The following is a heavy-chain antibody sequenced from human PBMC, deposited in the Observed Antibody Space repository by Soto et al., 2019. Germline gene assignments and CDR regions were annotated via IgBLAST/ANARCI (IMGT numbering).Heavy chain of an antibody. CDR2: IYRTEST. V-gene: IGHV4-4*02. Sequence: KASETLSLTCAVSGGAFTSNNWWTWVRQPPGQGLEWIGEIYRTESTNYNPSLKSRVTISLDKSENQFSLKVTSLTAADTAVYYCASRDPGTSVDYWGQGTLVTVSS. J-gene: IGHJ4*02. D-gene: IGHD1-7*01. CDR1: GGAFTSNNW. CDR3: ASRDPGTSVDY.